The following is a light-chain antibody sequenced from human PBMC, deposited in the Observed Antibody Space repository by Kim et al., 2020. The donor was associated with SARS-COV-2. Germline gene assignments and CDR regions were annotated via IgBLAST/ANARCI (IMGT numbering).Light chain of an antibody. CDR1: QSVSTY. J-gene: IGKJ1*01. V-gene: IGKV3-11*01. CDR3: QQRNNWPPWT. CDR2: GSS. Sequence: SPGERATLYCRASQSVSTYVAWYQQKPGQAPRLLIYGSSNRATGIPARFSGSGSGTDFTLTISSLEPEDVAVYYCQQRNNWPPWTFGQGTKVDIK.